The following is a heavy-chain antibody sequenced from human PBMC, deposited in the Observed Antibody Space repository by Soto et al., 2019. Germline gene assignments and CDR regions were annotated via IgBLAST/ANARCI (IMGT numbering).Heavy chain of an antibody. V-gene: IGHV4-34*01. J-gene: IGHJ4*02. D-gene: IGHD3-10*01. CDR3: ARVRHNYYGSGSSIDY. CDR1: GGSFSGYY. Sequence: SETLSLTCAVYGGSFSGYYWSWIRQPPGKGLEWIGEINHSGSTNYNPSLKSRVTISVDTSKNQFSLKLSSVTAADTAVYYCARVRHNYYGSGSSIDYWGQGTMVTVSS. CDR2: INHSGST.